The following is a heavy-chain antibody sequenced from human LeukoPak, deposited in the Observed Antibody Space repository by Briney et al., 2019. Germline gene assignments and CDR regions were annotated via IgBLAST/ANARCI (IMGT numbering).Heavy chain of an antibody. CDR1: GGTFSHYA. D-gene: IGHD2-2*01. Sequence: ASVKVSCKASGGTFSHYAFSWVRQPPGQGLEWMGGIIPILGTANYAQKFQGKVTITADESTTTAYMEMSSLRSEDTAVYYCARWGGYCNGANCHGYWPFDFWGQGTRVTVSS. CDR2: IIPILGTA. V-gene: IGHV1-69*13. CDR3: ARWGGYCNGANCHGYWPFDF. J-gene: IGHJ4*02.